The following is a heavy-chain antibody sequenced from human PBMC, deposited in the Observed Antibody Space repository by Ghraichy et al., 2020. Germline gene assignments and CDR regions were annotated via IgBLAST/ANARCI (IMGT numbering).Heavy chain of an antibody. J-gene: IGHJ5*02. CDR2: IYHSGST. V-gene: IGHV4-38-2*02. CDR3: ARRGGDYYDSSGLLVAWFDP. CDR1: GYSISSGYY. D-gene: IGHD3-22*01. Sequence: SETLSLTCTVSGYSISSGYYWGWIRQPPGKGLEWIGSIYHSGSTYYNPSLKSRVTISVDTSKNQFSLKLSSVTAADTAVYYCARRGGDYYDSSGLLVAWFDPWGQGTLVTVSS.